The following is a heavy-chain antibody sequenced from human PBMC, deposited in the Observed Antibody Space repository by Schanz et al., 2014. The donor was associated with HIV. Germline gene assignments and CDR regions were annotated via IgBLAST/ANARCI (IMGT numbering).Heavy chain of an antibody. J-gene: IGHJ4*02. CDR1: GFTLSDYY. CDR3: AREGVTGYIDF. V-gene: IGHV3-11*01. Sequence: VQLVESGGGLVKPGGSLRLSCAASGFTLSDYYVSWIRHVPGKGLESISSINYSGSSKSYADSVKGRFAISRDNAMNSLFLQMNSLRAEDTAIYYCAREGVTGYIDFWGQGTLVTVSS. CDR2: INYSGSSK. D-gene: IGHD6-13*01.